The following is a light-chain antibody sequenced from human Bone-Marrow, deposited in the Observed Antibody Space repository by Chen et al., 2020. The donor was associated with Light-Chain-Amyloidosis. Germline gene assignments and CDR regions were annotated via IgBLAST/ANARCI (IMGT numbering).Light chain of an antibody. CDR2: LGS. Sequence: DIVLTQSPLSLPVTPGEPASISCRTSQSVLHFNGYNYLDWYLQKPGQSPQLLIYLGSNRASGVPDRFSGSGSGTEFTLKISRVEAEDVGVYYCMQALQTSFTFGPGTKVDIK. CDR3: MQALQTSFT. J-gene: IGKJ3*01. V-gene: IGKV2-28*01. CDR1: QSVLHFNGYNY.